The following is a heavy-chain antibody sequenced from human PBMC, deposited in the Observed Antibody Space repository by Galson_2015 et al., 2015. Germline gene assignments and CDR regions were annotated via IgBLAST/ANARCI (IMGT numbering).Heavy chain of an antibody. D-gene: IGHD1-26*01. CDR2: INHSGST. CDR1: GGSFSGYY. V-gene: IGHV4-34*01. J-gene: IGHJ4*02. Sequence: ETLSLTCAVYGGSFSGYYWSWIRQPPGKGLEWIGEINHSGSTNYNPSLKSRVTISVDTSKNQFSLKLSSVTAADTAVYCCARGEFWGWGARDYWGQGTLVTVSS. CDR3: ARGEFWGWGARDY.